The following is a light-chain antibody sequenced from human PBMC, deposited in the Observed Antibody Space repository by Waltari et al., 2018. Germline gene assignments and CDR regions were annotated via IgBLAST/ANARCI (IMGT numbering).Light chain of an antibody. CDR2: GAS. Sequence: EIVLTQSPGTLSSSPGERATISCRASQSLGSSLAWYQQKPGQAPRLLIQGASNRAADIPDRFSGSGSGTDFTLTISRLEPEDFAVYYCQANGASPPSTFGQGTKLEIK. CDR3: QANGASPPST. V-gene: IGKV3-20*01. CDR1: QSLGSS. J-gene: IGKJ2*01.